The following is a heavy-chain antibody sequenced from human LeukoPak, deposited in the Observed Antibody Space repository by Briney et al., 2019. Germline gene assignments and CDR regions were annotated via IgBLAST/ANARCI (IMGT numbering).Heavy chain of an antibody. CDR3: ARGGLTVAEATTSWFLDY. Sequence: GGSLRLSCEASGXTFSSYGMHWVRQAQGKGLEWVALIWYDGSNENYADSVKGRFTISRDNSKNTLYLHMNSLRGEDTAVYYCARGGLTVAEATTSWFLDYWGQGTLVTVSS. J-gene: IGHJ4*02. V-gene: IGHV3-33*01. D-gene: IGHD1-26*01. CDR2: IWYDGSNE. CDR1: GXTFSSYG.